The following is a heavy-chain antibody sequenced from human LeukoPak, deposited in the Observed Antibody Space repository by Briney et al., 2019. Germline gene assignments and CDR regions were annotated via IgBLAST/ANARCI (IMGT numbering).Heavy chain of an antibody. Sequence: SETLSLTCTVSGGSISSYYWSWIRQPPGKGQEWIGYIYYSGSTNYNPSLKSRVTISVDTSKNQFSLKLSSVTAADTAVYYCARAGYAIPFDYWGQGTLVTVSS. J-gene: IGHJ4*02. CDR2: IYYSGST. V-gene: IGHV4-59*01. D-gene: IGHD2-2*01. CDR3: ARAGYAIPFDY. CDR1: GGSISSYY.